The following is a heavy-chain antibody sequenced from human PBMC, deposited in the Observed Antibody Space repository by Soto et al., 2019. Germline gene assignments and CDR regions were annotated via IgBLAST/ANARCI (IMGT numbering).Heavy chain of an antibody. J-gene: IGHJ6*02. CDR1: GFTFSSYA. CDR3: ARAAGLDYYYGMDV. Sequence: QVQLVESGGGVVQPGRSLRLSCAASGFTFSSYAMHWVRQAPGKGLEWVAVISYDGSNKYYADSVKGRFTISRDNSKNTQYLQMNSLRAEDTAVYFCARAAGLDYYYGMDVWGQGTTVTVSS. CDR2: ISYDGSNK. V-gene: IGHV3-30-3*01. D-gene: IGHD6-25*01.